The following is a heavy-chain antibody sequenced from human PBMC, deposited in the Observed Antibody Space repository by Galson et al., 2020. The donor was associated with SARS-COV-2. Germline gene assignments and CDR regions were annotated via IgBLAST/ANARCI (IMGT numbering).Heavy chain of an antibody. J-gene: IGHJ3*01. CDR3: VRGLRTGYSSTRHYAFDF. D-gene: IGHD6-13*01. Sequence: GGSLRLSCAASGFSVINNCMAWVRQAPGKGLEWVSLIYSSGTPYYTDSVKGRFTISRDNTRNTLYLQMNSLAAEDAAVYFCVRGLRTGYSSTRHYAFDFWGHGTMVTVSS. CDR2: IYSSGTP. CDR1: GFSVINNC. V-gene: IGHV3-53*01.